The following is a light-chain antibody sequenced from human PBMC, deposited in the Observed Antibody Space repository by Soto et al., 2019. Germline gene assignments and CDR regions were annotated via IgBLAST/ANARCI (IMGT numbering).Light chain of an antibody. CDR1: ESPNGR. CDR3: QQYSYYST. CDR2: DVS. Sequence: DIQMTQSPSTLSSSIGDRVTITCRASESPNGRVAWYQQRPGQAPNLLIYDVSTLESGVPSRFSGSGSGTEFTLTIGGLQPDDFATYYCQQYSYYSTFGPGTKVDMK. V-gene: IGKV1-5*01. J-gene: IGKJ1*01.